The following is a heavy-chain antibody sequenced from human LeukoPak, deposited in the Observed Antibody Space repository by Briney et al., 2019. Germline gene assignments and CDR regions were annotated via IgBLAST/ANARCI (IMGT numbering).Heavy chain of an antibody. CDR1: GFTDSINY. CDR2: IFSWGRP. J-gene: IGHJ3*02. D-gene: IGHD2-2*01. CDR3: ARESRIVVVPTDSLDI. Sequence: GESLSLSCAVSGFTDSINYMGCVRQAPGEGLEWGSSIFSWGRPYYADSVKARFTISRDNSKNTLNLQRTSLRAEYTAVYYCARESRIVVVPTDSLDIWGQGKMVTVSS. V-gene: IGHV3-53*01.